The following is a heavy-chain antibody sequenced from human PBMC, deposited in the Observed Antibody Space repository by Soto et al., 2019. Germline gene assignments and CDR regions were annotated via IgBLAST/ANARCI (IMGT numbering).Heavy chain of an antibody. CDR3: ARDQGQYDFWSGYYDY. CDR1: GFTFRRHW. D-gene: IGHD3-3*01. CDR2: INSDGSDK. J-gene: IGHJ4*02. Sequence: GGSLRLSCAASGFTFRRHWMHWVRQAPGKGLVWVSRINSDGSDKSYGDSVKGRFTISRDNAKNTLYLEMNSLRVEDTAVYYCARDQGQYDFWSGYYDYWGRGTLVTVS. V-gene: IGHV3-74*01.